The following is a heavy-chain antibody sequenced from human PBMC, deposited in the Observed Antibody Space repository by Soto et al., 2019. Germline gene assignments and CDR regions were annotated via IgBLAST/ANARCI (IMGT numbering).Heavy chain of an antibody. Sequence: SETLSLTCTVSGTSISSYYWSWIRQPPGKGLEWIEYIYYSGSTYYNPSLKSRVTISVDTSKNQFSLKLSSVTAADTAVYYCARVVGVIGVYYGMDVWGQGTTVTVSS. D-gene: IGHD3-16*02. J-gene: IGHJ6*02. V-gene: IGHV4-59*12. CDR2: IYYSGST. CDR1: GTSISSYY. CDR3: ARVVGVIGVYYGMDV.